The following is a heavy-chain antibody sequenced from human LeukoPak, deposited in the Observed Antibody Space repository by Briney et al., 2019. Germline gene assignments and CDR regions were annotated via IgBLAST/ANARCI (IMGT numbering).Heavy chain of an antibody. Sequence: ASVKVSCKASGYTFTNYGVSWVRQAPGQGLEWMGWINAYNGDTHYAQNLQGRLTMTTDTSTSMAFMELRSLRPDDTAVYFCARWGLVAPGTYYYYYKDVWGRGTTVTVSS. D-gene: IGHD2-2*01. CDR2: INAYNGDT. V-gene: IGHV1-18*01. CDR3: ARWGLVAPGTYYYYYKDV. J-gene: IGHJ6*03. CDR1: GYTFTNYG.